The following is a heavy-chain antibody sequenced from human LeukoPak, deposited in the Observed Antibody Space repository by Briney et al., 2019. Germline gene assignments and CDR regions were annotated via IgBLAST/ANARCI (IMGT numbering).Heavy chain of an antibody. CDR3: ATSMGYSYGDWYYFDY. V-gene: IGHV4-59*01. CDR1: GGSISSYY. J-gene: IGHJ4*02. D-gene: IGHD5-18*01. CDR2: IYYSGST. Sequence: SETLSLTCTVSGGSISSYYWSWIRQPPGKGLEWIGYIYYSGSTNYNPSLKSRVTISVDTSKNQFSLKLSSVTATDTAVYYCATSMGYSYGDWYYFDYWGQGTLVTVSS.